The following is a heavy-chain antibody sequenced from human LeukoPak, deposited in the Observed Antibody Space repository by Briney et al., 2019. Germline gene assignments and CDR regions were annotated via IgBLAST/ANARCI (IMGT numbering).Heavy chain of an antibody. J-gene: IGHJ4*02. D-gene: IGHD3-10*01. Sequence: GGSLRLSCAASGFTVSSNYMSWVRQTPGKGLEWVSSISSSSYIYYADSLKGRFTISRDNAKNSLYLQMNSLRAEDTAVYYCARDASVRGASDYWGQGTLVTVSS. V-gene: IGHV3-69-1*01. CDR1: GFTVSSNY. CDR3: ARDASVRGASDY. CDR2: ISSSSYI.